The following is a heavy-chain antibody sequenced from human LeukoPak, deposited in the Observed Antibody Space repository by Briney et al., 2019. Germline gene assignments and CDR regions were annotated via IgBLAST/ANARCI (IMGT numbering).Heavy chain of an antibody. CDR2: FYYSGST. D-gene: IGHD1-1*01. CDR3: ARKRTGDQGYYFDY. CDR1: GGSVSSGRYY. J-gene: IGHJ4*02. Sequence: SETLSLTCTVSGGSVSSGRYYWSWIRQPPGKGLEWSGYFYYSGSTNYNPSLKTRVTISVDTSKKQFSLKVSSVTAADTAVYYCARKRTGDQGYYFDYWGQGTLVTVSS. V-gene: IGHV4-61*01.